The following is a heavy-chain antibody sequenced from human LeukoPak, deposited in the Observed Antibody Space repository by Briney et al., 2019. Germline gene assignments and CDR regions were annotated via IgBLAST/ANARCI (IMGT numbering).Heavy chain of an antibody. CDR3: VRAMDV. J-gene: IGHJ6*02. V-gene: IGHV3-7*04. CDR1: GFTFSSFW. CDR2: INHDGSEK. Sequence: GGSLRLSCAASGFTFSSFWMHWVRQAPGKGLEWVATINHDGSEKYSVDSLKGRFTISRDNAKNSVYLQMNSLRAEDTAAYYCVRAMDVWGQGTTVTVSS.